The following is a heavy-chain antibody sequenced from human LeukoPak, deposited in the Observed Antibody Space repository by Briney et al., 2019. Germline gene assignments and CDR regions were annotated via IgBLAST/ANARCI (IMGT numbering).Heavy chain of an antibody. D-gene: IGHD3-9*01. CDR1: GFTFSSYE. V-gene: IGHV3-48*03. J-gene: IGHJ4*02. Sequence: PGGTLRLSCAASGFTFSSYEMNGVRQAPGKGLERVSYISRSGSTIYYADSVKGRFTISRDNAKNSLYLQMNSLRAEDTSFFFHAEDGIRYFDWLLPPPYFDYWGQGTLVTVSS. CDR3: AEDGIRYFDWLLPPPYFDY. CDR2: ISRSGSTI.